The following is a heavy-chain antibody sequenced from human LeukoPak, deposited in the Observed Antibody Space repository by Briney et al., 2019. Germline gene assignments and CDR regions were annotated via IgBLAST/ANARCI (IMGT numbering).Heavy chain of an antibody. D-gene: IGHD6-13*01. V-gene: IGHV3-30-3*01. CDR3: ARRRIAAAGTLMDP. Sequence: XRSLRLSCAASGFTFSSYAMHWVRQAPGKGLEWVAVISYDGSNKYYADSVKGRFTISRDNSKNTLYLQMNSLRAEDTAVYYCARRRIAAAGTLMDPWGQGTLVTVSS. J-gene: IGHJ5*02. CDR2: ISYDGSNK. CDR1: GFTFSSYA.